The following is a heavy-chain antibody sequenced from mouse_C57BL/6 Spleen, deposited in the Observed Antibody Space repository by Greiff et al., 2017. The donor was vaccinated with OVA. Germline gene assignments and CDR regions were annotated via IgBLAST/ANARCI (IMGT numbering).Heavy chain of an antibody. Sequence: QVQLQQSGAELVRPGSSVKLSCKASGYTFTSYWMHWVKQRPIQGLEWIGNIDPSDSETHYNQKFKDKATLTVDKSSSTAYMQLSSLTSEDSAVYYCARYSNSYWYFDVWGTGTTVTVSS. D-gene: IGHD2-5*01. V-gene: IGHV1-52*01. CDR3: ARYSNSYWYFDV. CDR1: GYTFTSYW. CDR2: IDPSDSET. J-gene: IGHJ1*03.